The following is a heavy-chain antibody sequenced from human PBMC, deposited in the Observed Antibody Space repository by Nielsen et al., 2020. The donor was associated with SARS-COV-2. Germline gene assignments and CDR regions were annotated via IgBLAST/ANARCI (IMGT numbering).Heavy chain of an antibody. Sequence: GGSLRLSCAASGFSFSSYAMTWVRQAPGKGLEWVSSIGTTGDKTFYADSAKGRFTISRDNSKNTLYLQLNSLRAEDTAVFYCAKISGSQRHYFDFWGQGALVTVSS. CDR2: IGTTGDKT. CDR1: GFSFSSYA. D-gene: IGHD1-26*01. J-gene: IGHJ4*02. CDR3: AKISGSQRHYFDF. V-gene: IGHV3-23*01.